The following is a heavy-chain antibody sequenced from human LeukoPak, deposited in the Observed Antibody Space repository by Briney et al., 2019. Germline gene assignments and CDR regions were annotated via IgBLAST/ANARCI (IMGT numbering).Heavy chain of an antibody. CDR2: INHSGST. J-gene: IGHJ3*02. D-gene: IGHD2-2*01. CDR3: ARFCSSTSCWDAFDI. V-gene: IGHV4-34*01. CDR1: GGSFSGYY. Sequence: SETLSLTCAVYGGSFSGYYWSWIRQPPGKGLEWIGEINHSGSTNYNPSLKSRVTVSVDTSKNQFSLKLSSVTAADTAVYYCARFCSSTSCWDAFDIWGHGTMVTVSS.